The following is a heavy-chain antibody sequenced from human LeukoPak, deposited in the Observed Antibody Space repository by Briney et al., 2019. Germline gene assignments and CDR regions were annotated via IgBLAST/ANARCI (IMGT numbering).Heavy chain of an antibody. CDR3: AKDLTVETTTRYSFAS. CDR2: ISDSSDTM. J-gene: IGHJ1*01. CDR1: GFTFSSYE. D-gene: IGHD1-26*01. Sequence: GGSLRLSCAASGFTFSSYEMNWVRQAPGKGLEWVSYISDSSDTMYYADSVKGRFTISRDNAKNSLYLQMNSLRAEDTAVYYCAKDLTVETTTRYSFASGGQGPLAPVSS. V-gene: IGHV3-48*01.